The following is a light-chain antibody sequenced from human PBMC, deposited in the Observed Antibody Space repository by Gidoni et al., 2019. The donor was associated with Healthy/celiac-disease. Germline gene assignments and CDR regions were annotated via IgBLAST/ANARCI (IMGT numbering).Light chain of an antibody. V-gene: IGKV1-5*03. Sequence: DIQMTQSPSTLSASVGDRVTITCRASQSISSWLAWYQQKPGKAPKLLIYTASSLESGVPSRFSGSGSGTEFTLTISSLQPDDFATYYCQQYNSYMYTFXQXTKLEI. J-gene: IGKJ2*01. CDR2: TAS. CDR1: QSISSW. CDR3: QQYNSYMYT.